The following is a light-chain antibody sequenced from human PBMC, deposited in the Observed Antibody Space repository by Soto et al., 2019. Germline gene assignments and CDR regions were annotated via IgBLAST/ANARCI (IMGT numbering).Light chain of an antibody. CDR1: QSVNSND. CDR2: GAS. J-gene: IGKJ1*01. CDR3: QQYGRSPRT. V-gene: IGKV3-20*01. Sequence: ETVLTQSPGTLSLSPGERATLSCRASQSVNSNDLAWYQQKPGQAPRLLIYGASSRATGIPDRFSGSGSGTDFILTISRLEPDDFAVYYCQQYGRSPRTFGQGTKVEIK.